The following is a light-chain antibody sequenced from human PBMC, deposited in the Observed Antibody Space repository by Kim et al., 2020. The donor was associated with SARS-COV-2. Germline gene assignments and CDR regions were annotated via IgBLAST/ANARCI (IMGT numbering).Light chain of an antibody. J-gene: IGLJ2*01. Sequence: ASVSLTCTLSSGHSTYAIAWYQQQPDKSPRYLMKVYSDGRHVKGDGIPDRLSGSSSGPQRYLTISSLQSEDEADYYCQKWGSGTVVFGGGTKLTVL. V-gene: IGLV4-69*01. CDR2: VYSDGRH. CDR3: QKWGSGTVV. CDR1: SGHSTYA.